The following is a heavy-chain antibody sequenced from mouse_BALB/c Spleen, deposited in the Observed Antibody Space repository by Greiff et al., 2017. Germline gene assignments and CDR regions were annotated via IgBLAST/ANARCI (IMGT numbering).Heavy chain of an antibody. Sequence: EVKVEESGGGLVKPGGSLKLSCAASGFTFSSYAMSWVRQTPEKRLEWVASISSGGSTYYPDSVKGRFTISRDNARNILYLQMSSLRSEDTAMYYCARTWVAPYYYAMDYWGQGTSVTVSS. CDR2: ISSGGST. V-gene: IGHV5-6-5*01. CDR1: GFTFSSYA. CDR3: ARTWVAPYYYAMDY. J-gene: IGHJ4*01. D-gene: IGHD1-1*02.